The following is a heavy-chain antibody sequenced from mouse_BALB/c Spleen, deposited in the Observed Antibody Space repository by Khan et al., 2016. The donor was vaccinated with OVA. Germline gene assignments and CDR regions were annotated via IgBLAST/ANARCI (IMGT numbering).Heavy chain of an antibody. D-gene: IGHD1-2*01. V-gene: IGHV1-77*01. Sequence: QVQLQQPGAELARPGASVKLSCKASGYTFTDYYINWVKLGTGQGLEWIGEISPGSGDTYYNERFKGNATLTADKSSSTAYMQLSSLTSEASAVYFCARRNYFGYTFAYWGQGTLVTVSA. J-gene: IGHJ3*01. CDR3: ARRNYFGYTFAY. CDR1: GYTFTDYY. CDR2: ISPGSGDT.